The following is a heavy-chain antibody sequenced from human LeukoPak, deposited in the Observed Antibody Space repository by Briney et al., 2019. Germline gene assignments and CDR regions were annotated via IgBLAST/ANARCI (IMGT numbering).Heavy chain of an antibody. Sequence: SETLSLTCAVSGGSISSSNWWSWVRQPPGKGLEWIGEIYHSGSTNYNPSLKSRVTISVDTSKNQFSLKLSSVTAADTAVYYCARLVSYYDILTGYYGDASDIWGQGTMVTVSS. V-gene: IGHV4-4*02. CDR3: ARLVSYYDILTGYYGDASDI. CDR1: GGSISSSNW. D-gene: IGHD3-9*01. CDR2: IYHSGST. J-gene: IGHJ3*02.